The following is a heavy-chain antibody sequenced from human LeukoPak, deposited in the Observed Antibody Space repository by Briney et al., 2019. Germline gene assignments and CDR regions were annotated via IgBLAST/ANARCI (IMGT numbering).Heavy chain of an antibody. J-gene: IGHJ1*01. Sequence: PGGSLRLSCAASGFTVSSNYMNWVRQAPGKGLEWVSYISSSSRIMYYVDSVKGRFTISRDNAKNSLYLQMNSLRGEDTAVYYCVRGGAQYDLIFQHWGQGTLVTVSS. D-gene: IGHD3-3*01. V-gene: IGHV3-48*04. CDR2: ISSSSRIM. CDR3: VRGGAQYDLIFQH. CDR1: GFTVSSNY.